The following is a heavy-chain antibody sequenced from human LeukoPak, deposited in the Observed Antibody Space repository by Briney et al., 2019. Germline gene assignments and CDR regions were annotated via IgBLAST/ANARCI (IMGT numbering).Heavy chain of an antibody. CDR3: ASFGCLSSGWYPSGWFDP. CDR1: GFIFSTYS. CDR2: IYSGGST. J-gene: IGHJ5*02. D-gene: IGHD6-19*01. V-gene: IGHV3-66*01. Sequence: GGSLRLSCAASGFIFSTYSMSWVRQAPGKGLEWVSVIYSGGSTYYADSVKGRFTISRDNSKNTLYLQMNSLRAEDTAVYYCASFGCLSSGWYPSGWFDPWGQGTLVTVSS.